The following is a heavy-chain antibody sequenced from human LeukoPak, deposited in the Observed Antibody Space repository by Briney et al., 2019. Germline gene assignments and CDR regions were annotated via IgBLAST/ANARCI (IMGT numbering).Heavy chain of an antibody. J-gene: IGHJ5*02. Sequence: SETLSLTCAVYGGSFSSYYWSWIRQPPGKGLEWIGYIYYSGSTNYNPSLKSRVTISVDTSKNQFSLKLSSVTAADTAVYYCASLEYQLLYNWFAPWGQGTLVTVSS. V-gene: IGHV4-59*08. CDR1: GGSFSSYY. D-gene: IGHD2-2*01. CDR2: IYYSGST. CDR3: ASLEYQLLYNWFAP.